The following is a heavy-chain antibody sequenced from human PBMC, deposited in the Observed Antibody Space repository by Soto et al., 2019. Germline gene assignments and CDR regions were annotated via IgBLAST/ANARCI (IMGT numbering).Heavy chain of an antibody. CDR3: TRSYYDSPPYQFYYYMDV. Sequence: GGSLRLSCAASGFTFSDHYMDWVRQAPGKGLEWVGRIRNKANTYTTEYAASVKGRFTISRDDSKNSLYLQMSSLKTEDTAVYYCTRSYYDSPPYQFYYYMDVWGKGTTVTVSS. CDR2: IRNKANTYTT. V-gene: IGHV3-72*01. CDR1: GFTFSDHY. J-gene: IGHJ6*03. D-gene: IGHD5-12*01.